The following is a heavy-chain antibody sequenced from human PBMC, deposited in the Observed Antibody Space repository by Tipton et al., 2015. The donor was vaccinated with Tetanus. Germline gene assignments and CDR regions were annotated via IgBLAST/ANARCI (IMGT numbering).Heavy chain of an antibody. D-gene: IGHD1-1*01. CDR2: IYYSGSS. V-gene: IGHV4-61*08. CDR1: GGSVTSGAYQ. Sequence: TLSLTCTVSGGSVTSGAYQWNWIRQPPGKGLEWLAYIYYSGSSHPNPSLKSRITILRDTSKNQFSLKLTSVTAADTAVYYCARAKNEFPKKVPFDARGQGKLVIVSS. CDR3: ARAKNEFPKKVPFDA. J-gene: IGHJ4*02.